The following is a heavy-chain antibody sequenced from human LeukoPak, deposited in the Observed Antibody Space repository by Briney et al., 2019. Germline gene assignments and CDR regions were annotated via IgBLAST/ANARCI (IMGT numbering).Heavy chain of an antibody. V-gene: IGHV3-21*06. Sequence: GGSLRLSCAASGLTFSSLSFNWVRQGPGKGLEWVSSINTVASYIYYADSVKGRFTISRDNAKNLLYLKMNSLRAEDTGVYYCARLRRNSDKSGFYYYYDYWGQGTLVTVSS. D-gene: IGHD3-22*01. CDR3: ARLRRNSDKSGFYYYYDY. J-gene: IGHJ4*02. CDR1: GLTFSSLS. CDR2: INTVASYI.